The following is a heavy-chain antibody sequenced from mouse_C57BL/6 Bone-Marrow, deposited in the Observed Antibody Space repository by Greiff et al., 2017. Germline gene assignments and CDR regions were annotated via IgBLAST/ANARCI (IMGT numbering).Heavy chain of an antibody. Sequence: VHVKQSVAELVRPGASVKLSCTASGFNIKNTYMHWVKQRPEQGLEWIGRIDPANGNTKYAPKFQGKATITADTSSNTAYLQLSSLTSEDTAIYYCARRGITTVVAFDYWGQGTTLTVSS. D-gene: IGHD1-1*01. CDR2: IDPANGNT. J-gene: IGHJ2*01. CDR1: GFNIKNTY. CDR3: ARRGITTVVAFDY. V-gene: IGHV14-3*01.